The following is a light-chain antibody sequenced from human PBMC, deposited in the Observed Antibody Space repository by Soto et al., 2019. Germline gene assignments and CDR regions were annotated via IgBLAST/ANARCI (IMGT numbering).Light chain of an antibody. CDR3: QQSYSTRWT. CDR2: DAS. CDR1: QSITTW. Sequence: DIQMTQSPSTLSASVGDRVVITCRASQSITTWLAWYQQKPGKAPKLLIYDASSLESGVPSRFSGSGSGTDFTLTISSLQPEDFATYYCQQSYSTRWTFGQGTKVDIK. V-gene: IGKV1-5*01. J-gene: IGKJ1*01.